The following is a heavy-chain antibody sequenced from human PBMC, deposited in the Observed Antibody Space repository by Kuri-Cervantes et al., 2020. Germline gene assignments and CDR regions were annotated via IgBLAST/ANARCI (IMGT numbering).Heavy chain of an antibody. D-gene: IGHD6-19*01. CDR1: GYTFTSYD. Sequence: ASVKVSCKASGYTFTSYDIYWVRQATGQGLEWMGWMNPNSGNTANAQKFQARLIMTRDSSISTAYMELSSLRSEDTAVYYCARGRGAVAVPGSWGQGTLVTVSS. CDR3: ARGRGAVAVPGS. J-gene: IGHJ5*02. CDR2: MNPNSGNT. V-gene: IGHV1-8*01.